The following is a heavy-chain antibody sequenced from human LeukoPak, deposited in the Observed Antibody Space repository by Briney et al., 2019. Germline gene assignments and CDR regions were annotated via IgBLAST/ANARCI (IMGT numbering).Heavy chain of an antibody. CDR2: ISAGGITT. D-gene: IGHD3-10*01. CDR1: GFIFSNYA. J-gene: IGHJ4*02. CDR3: AKLAAYYYGSGSYYPY. Sequence: GGSLRLSCEASGFIFSNYAMSWVRQAPGKGLEWVSGISAGGITTYYADSVKGRFTISRDNSNNTLYLQMNSLRAEDTAVYYCAKLAAYYYGSGSYYPYWGQGTLVTVSS. V-gene: IGHV3-23*01.